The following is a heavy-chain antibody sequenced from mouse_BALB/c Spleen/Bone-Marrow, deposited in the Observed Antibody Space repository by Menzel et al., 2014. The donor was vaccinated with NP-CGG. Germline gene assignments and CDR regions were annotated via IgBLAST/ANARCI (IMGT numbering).Heavy chain of an antibody. V-gene: IGHV1S29*02. J-gene: IGHJ4*01. CDR1: GYTFTDYN. D-gene: IGHD2-3*01. CDR2: IYPRNGGT. Sequence: EVKVVESGPELVKPGASVKISCKASGYTFTDYNMHWVKQSHGKSLEWIGYIYPRNGGTGYNQKFKSKATLTVDNSSSTAYMELRSLTSEDSAVYYCARLDGYYVAMDYWGQGTSVTVSS. CDR3: ARLDGYYVAMDY.